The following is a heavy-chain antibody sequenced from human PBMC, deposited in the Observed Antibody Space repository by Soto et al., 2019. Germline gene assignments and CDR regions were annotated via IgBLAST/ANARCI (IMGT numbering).Heavy chain of an antibody. J-gene: IGHJ4*02. CDR2: IYHSGST. Sequence: QVQLQESGPGLVKPSGTLSLTCAVSSGSISSSNWWSWVRQPPGKGLEGIGEIYHSGSTNYNPSLKSRVTLSVDKSKNQFSLKLSSVTAADTAVYYCARDPVGYGHFDYWGQGTLVTVSS. CDR3: ARDPVGYGHFDY. V-gene: IGHV4-4*02. CDR1: SGSISSSNW. D-gene: IGHD5-12*01.